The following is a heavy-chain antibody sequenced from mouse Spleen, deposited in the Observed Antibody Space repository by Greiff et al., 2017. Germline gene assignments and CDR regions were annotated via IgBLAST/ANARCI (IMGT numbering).Heavy chain of an antibody. Sequence: VQLKESGPELVKPGASVKISCKASGYSFTGYYMNWVKQSPEKSLEWIGEINPSTGGTTYNQKFKAKATLTVDKSSSTAYMQLKSLTSEDSAVYYCARDYGNFAYWGQGTLVTVSA. CDR3: ARDYGNFAY. CDR2: INPSTGGT. CDR1: GYSFTGYY. V-gene: IGHV1-42*01. J-gene: IGHJ3*01. D-gene: IGHD2-1*01.